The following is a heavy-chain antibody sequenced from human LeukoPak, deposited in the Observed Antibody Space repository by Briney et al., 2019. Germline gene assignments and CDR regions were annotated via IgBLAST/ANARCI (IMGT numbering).Heavy chain of an antibody. V-gene: IGHV3-48*01. CDR3: AREMATNLDY. Sequence: TGGSLRLSCAASGFIFSSFAMSWVRQAPGKGLEWVSYISSSSSTIYYADSVKGRFTISRDNAKNSLYLQMNSLRAEDTAVYYCAREMATNLDYWGQGTLVTVSS. D-gene: IGHD5-24*01. CDR2: ISSSSSTI. CDR1: GFIFSSFA. J-gene: IGHJ4*02.